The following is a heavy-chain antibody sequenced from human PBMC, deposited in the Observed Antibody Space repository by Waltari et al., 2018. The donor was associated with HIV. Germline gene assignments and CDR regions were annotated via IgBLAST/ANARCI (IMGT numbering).Heavy chain of an antibody. J-gene: IGHJ5*02. V-gene: IGHV4-59*01. CDR2: IYYTGHT. Sequence: QVQLQESGPGLVKPSETLSLTCTVSGGALTPYFGTWIRQPPGKGLEWIGYIYYTGHTDYNPSLKSRVTMSVDASKNQFSLYLNSVTAADTAVYFCARGRQSDWAGELDPWGQGILVTISS. D-gene: IGHD2-21*02. CDR3: ARGRQSDWAGELDP. CDR1: GGALTPYF.